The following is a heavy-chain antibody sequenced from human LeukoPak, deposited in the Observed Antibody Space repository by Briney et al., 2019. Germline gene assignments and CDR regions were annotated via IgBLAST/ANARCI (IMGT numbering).Heavy chain of an antibody. V-gene: IGHV3-53*01. CDR1: GFTVSSNY. Sequence: PGGSLRLSCAASGFTVSSNYMSWVRQAPGKGLEWVSDIYSGGGTYYADSVKGRFTISRDSSKNTLYLQMNSLRAEDTAVYYCARAQDPYYDILTGFDYWGQGTLVTVSS. CDR2: IYSGGGT. CDR3: ARAQDPYYDILTGFDY. D-gene: IGHD3-9*01. J-gene: IGHJ4*02.